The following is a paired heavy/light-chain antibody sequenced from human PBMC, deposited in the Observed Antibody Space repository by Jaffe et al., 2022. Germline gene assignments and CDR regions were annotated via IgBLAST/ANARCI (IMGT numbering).Heavy chain of an antibody. Sequence: EVQLVQSVAEVKKPGESLKISCEGSGYIFSRYWIGWVRQMPGKGLEWMGIINPGDSETKYSPSFQGQVSISADKSINTAYLEWSSLKASDTAMYYCVRPYGSETYYSAWLYWGQGTLVTVSS. CDR2: INPGDSET. CDR1: GYIFSRYW. J-gene: IGHJ4*02. CDR3: VRPYGSETYYSAWLY. D-gene: IGHD3-10*01. V-gene: IGHV5-51*03.
Light chain of an antibody. CDR2: YAS. CDR3: QQYNDWPPK. Sequence: EIVMTQSPATLSVSPGERATLSCRASQSVSSNLAWFQQKPGQAPRLLIFYASTRATGIPPRFSASGSGTEFTLTISSLQSEDFAVYYCQQYNDWPPKFGQGTKVEIK. CDR1: QSVSSN. J-gene: IGKJ1*01. V-gene: IGKV3-15*01.